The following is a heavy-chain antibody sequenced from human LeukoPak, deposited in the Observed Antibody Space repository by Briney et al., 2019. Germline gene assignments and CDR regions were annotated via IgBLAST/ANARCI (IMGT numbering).Heavy chain of an antibody. J-gene: IGHJ4*02. V-gene: IGHV3-30-3*01. Sequence: GGSLRLSCAASGFTFSSYAMHWVRQAPGKGLEWVAVISYDGSNKYYADSVKGRFTISRDNSKNTLYLQMNSLRAEDTAVYYCASNLGVASGVYYYGSGTAIYWGQGTLVTVSS. CDR2: ISYDGSNK. D-gene: IGHD3-10*01. CDR1: GFTFSSYA. CDR3: ASNLGVASGVYYYGSGTAIY.